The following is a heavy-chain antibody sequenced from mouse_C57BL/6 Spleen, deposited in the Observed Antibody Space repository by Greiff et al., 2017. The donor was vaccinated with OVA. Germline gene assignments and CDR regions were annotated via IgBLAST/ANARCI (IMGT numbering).Heavy chain of an antibody. CDR1: GFTFSDYY. J-gene: IGHJ4*01. V-gene: IGHV5-16*01. D-gene: IGHD2-3*01. CDR3: ARDRGWAFYAMDY. CDR2: INYDGSST. Sequence: EVMLVESEGGLVQPGSSMKLSCTASGFTFSDYYMAWVRQVPEKGLEWVANINYDGSSTYYLDSLKSRFIISRDNAKNILYLQMSSLKSEDTATYYCARDRGWAFYAMDYWGQGTSVTVSS.